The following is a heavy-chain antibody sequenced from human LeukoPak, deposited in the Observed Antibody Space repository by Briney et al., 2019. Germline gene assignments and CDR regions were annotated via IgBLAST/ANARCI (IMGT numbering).Heavy chain of an antibody. Sequence: ASVKVSCKASGYTFTSYYMHWVRQAPGQGLEWMGIINPSGGSTSYAQKFQGRVTMTRDMSTSTVYMELSSLRSEDTAVYYCARGGLRLGELSPFDYWGQGTLVTASS. CDR3: ARGGLRLGELSPFDY. CDR2: INPSGGST. J-gene: IGHJ4*02. V-gene: IGHV1-46*01. CDR1: GYTFTSYY. D-gene: IGHD3-16*02.